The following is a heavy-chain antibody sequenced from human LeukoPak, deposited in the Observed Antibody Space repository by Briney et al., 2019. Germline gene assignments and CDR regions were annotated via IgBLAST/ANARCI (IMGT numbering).Heavy chain of an antibody. CDR3: ARVFCSGGSCSYFDY. V-gene: IGHV4-39*07. J-gene: IGHJ4*02. Sequence: SETLSLTCTVSGGSISSSHYYWDWIRQPPGKGLEWIGNIYYSGSTNYNPSLKSRVTISVDTSKNQFSLKLSSVTAADTAVYYCARVFCSGGSCSYFDYWGQGTLVTVSS. D-gene: IGHD2-15*01. CDR1: GGSISSSHYY. CDR2: IYYSGST.